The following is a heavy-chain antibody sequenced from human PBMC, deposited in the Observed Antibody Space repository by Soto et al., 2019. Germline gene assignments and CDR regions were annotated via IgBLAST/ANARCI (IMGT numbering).Heavy chain of an antibody. V-gene: IGHV3-30*18. CDR2: ISYDGKNI. CDR3: AKDDY. J-gene: IGHJ4*02. CDR1: GFSLDSYA. Sequence: PGGSLRLSCAASGFSLDSYAMHWVRQAPGEGREWLAVISYDGKNIYYADSVKGRFTISRDNSKNTLYLQMNSLRAEDTAVYYCAKDDYWGQGTLVTVSS.